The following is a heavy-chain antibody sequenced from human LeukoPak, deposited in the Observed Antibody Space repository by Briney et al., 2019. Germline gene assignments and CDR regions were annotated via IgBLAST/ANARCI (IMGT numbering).Heavy chain of an antibody. CDR2: MNPNSGNT. J-gene: IGHJ4*02. D-gene: IGHD3-9*01. CDR3: ARGGSLRYFDWLLVPFDY. Sequence: GASVKVSCKASGYTFTSYDINWVRQATGQGLEWMGWMNPNSGNTGYAQKFQGRVTMTRNTSISTAYMELSSLRSEDTAVYYCARGGSLRYFDWLLVPFDYWGQGTLVTVSS. CDR1: GYTFTSYD. V-gene: IGHV1-8*01.